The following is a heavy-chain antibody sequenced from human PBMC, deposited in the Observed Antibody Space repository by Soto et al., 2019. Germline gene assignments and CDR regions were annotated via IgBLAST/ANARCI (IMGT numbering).Heavy chain of an antibody. CDR3: TSHNKAICDY. CDR1: GFAFSSFD. D-gene: IGHD5-18*01. CDR2: ISARGRIT. J-gene: IGHJ4*02. V-gene: IGHV3-23*01. Sequence: EVQLLESGGGLVQPGGSLRLSCAASGFAFSSFDMSWVRQAPGKGLEWVSAISARGRITPYTDSVRGRFTISRDNFRNTVDLQMNSLRAEDTAVYYCTSHNKAICDYWGRGSLVIDSS.